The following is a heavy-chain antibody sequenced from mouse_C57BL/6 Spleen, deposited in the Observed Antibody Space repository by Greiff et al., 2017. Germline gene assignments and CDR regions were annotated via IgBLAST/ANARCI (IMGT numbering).Heavy chain of an antibody. CDR2: ISSGGDYI. CDR1: GFTFSSYA. CDR3: TREEIYLYYFDY. D-gene: IGHD5-5*01. Sequence: DVHLVESGEGLVKPGGSLKLSCAASGFTFSSYAMSWVRQTPEKRLEWVAYISSGGDYIYYADTVKGRFTISRDHARNTLYLQMSSLKSEDTAMYYCTREEIYLYYFDYWGQGTTLTVSS. J-gene: IGHJ2*01. V-gene: IGHV5-9-1*02.